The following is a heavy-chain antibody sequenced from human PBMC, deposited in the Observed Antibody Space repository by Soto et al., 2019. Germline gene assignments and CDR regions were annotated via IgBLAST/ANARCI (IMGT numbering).Heavy chain of an antibody. CDR1: GYTFTSYA. CDR3: ARDHSSSPPFRYYGMDV. V-gene: IGHV1-3*01. D-gene: IGHD6-13*01. Sequence: QVQLVQSGAEVKKPGASVKVSCKASGYTFTSYAMHWVRQAPGQRLEWMGWINAGNGNTKYSQKFQGRVTITRDTSASTAYMELSSLRSEDTAVYYCARDHSSSPPFRYYGMDVWGQGTTVTVSS. J-gene: IGHJ6*02. CDR2: INAGNGNT.